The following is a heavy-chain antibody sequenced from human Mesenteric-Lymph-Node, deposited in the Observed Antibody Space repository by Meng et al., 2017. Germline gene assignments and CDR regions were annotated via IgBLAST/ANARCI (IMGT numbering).Heavy chain of an antibody. CDR3: AHIGLSGTYMFQH. J-gene: IGHJ1*01. CDR1: GFSLDTGGMG. Sequence: SGPTLVKPTQTLTLTCLFSGFSLDTGGMGVGWIRQPPGKTLEWLAVNYWNNDKRFSPSLKTRLTITKDTSRNQVVLTLTNVDPADTATYYCAHIGLSGTYMFQHWGQGTRVTVSS. CDR2: NYWNNDK. V-gene: IGHV2-5*01. D-gene: IGHD6-13*01.